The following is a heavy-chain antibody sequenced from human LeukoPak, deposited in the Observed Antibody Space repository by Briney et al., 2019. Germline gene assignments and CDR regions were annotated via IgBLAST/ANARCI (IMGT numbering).Heavy chain of an antibody. D-gene: IGHD2-2*01. V-gene: IGHV4-30-2*01. CDR2: IYHSGST. Sequence: SETLSLTCAVSGGSISSGGYSWSWIRQPPGKGLEWIGYIYHSGSTYYNPSLKSRVTISVDRSKNQFSLKLSSVTAADTAVYYCARGVVVPADKYYFDYWGQGTLVTVSS. J-gene: IGHJ4*02. CDR1: GGSISSGGYS. CDR3: ARGVVVPADKYYFDY.